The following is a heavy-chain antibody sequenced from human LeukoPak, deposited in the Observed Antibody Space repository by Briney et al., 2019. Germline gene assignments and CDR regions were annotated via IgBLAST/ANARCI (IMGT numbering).Heavy chain of an antibody. CDR1: GFTFSGSA. CDR2: IRSKANSYAT. J-gene: IGHJ4*02. D-gene: IGHD2-21*02. V-gene: IGHV3-73*01. CDR3: TRRGQDLACCGGDCYSTDDY. Sequence: GGSLRLSCAASGFTFSGSAMHWVRQASGKGLEWVGRIRSKANSYATAYAASVKGRFTISRDDSKNTAYLQMNSLKTEDTAVYYCTRRGQDLACCGGDCYSTDDYWGQGTLVTVSS.